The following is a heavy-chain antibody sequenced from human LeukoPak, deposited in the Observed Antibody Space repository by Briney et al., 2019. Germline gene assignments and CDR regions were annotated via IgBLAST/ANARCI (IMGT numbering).Heavy chain of an antibody. D-gene: IGHD2-15*01. V-gene: IGHV3-23*01. CDR1: GFTFSSYD. J-gene: IGHJ6*03. Sequence: GGSLRLSCAASGFTFSSYDMTWVRPTQGKGRVWVTLISRSGSNTYYADSVKGQFTISRDNSKNILYLQMNSLRAEDRAEYYCAKRGGTESFYYYYYMDVGGKGTTVTVSS. CDR3: AKRGGTESFYYYYYMDV. CDR2: ISRSGSNT.